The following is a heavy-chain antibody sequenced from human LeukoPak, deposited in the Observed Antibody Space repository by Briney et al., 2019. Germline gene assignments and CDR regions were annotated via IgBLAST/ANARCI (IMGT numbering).Heavy chain of an antibody. Sequence: PSETLSLTCAVYGGSFSGYYWSWIRQPPGKGLEWIGEINHSGSTNYNPSLKSRVTISVDTSKNQFSLKLSSVTAAYTAVYYCARTLKWFGDYKGSFDYWGQGTLVTVSS. CDR3: ARTLKWFGDYKGSFDY. V-gene: IGHV4-34*01. J-gene: IGHJ4*02. CDR2: INHSGST. D-gene: IGHD3-10*01. CDR1: GGSFSGYY.